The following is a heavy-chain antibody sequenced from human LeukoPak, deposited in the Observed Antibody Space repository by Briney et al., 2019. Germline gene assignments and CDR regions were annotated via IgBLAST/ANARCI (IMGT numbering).Heavy chain of an antibody. Sequence: SETLSLTCTVSGGSISSYYWSWIRQPPGKGLEWIGRIYTSGSTNYNPSLKSRISISVDTSKNQFSLKLTSVTAADTAVYYCAREHPRGEVDDFDYWGQGTLVTVSS. J-gene: IGHJ4*02. D-gene: IGHD3-16*01. CDR1: GGSISSYY. CDR3: AREHPRGEVDDFDY. V-gene: IGHV4-4*07. CDR2: IYTSGST.